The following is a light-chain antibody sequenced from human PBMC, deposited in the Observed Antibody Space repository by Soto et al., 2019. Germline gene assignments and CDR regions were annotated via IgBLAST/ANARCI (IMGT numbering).Light chain of an antibody. CDR1: QSVTTQ. CDR3: QQYGGSTRT. Sequence: IVLTQSPGTLSLSPGERATLSCRASQSVTTQLAWYQQKPGQAPRLIIHGASSRATGVPDRITGSGSGTDFSLSISRMEPEDFEVYYCQQYGGSTRTFGQGTKVELK. J-gene: IGKJ1*01. CDR2: GAS. V-gene: IGKV3-20*01.